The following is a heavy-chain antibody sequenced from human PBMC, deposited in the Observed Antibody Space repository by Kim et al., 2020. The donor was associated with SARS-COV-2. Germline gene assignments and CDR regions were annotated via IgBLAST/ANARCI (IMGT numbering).Heavy chain of an antibody. CDR3: AKGPSTVVTPADY. Sequence: YADCVKGRFTISRDNSKNTLYLQMNSLRAEDTALYYCAKGPSTVVTPADYWGQGTLVTVSS. D-gene: IGHD4-17*01. V-gene: IGHV3-23*01. J-gene: IGHJ4*02.